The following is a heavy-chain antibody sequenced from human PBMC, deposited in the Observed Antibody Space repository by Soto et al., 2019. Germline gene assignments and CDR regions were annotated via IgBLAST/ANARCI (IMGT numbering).Heavy chain of an antibody. CDR2: ISGSGSST. Sequence: PGGSLSLSCAASGFIFSNYAMSWVRQAPGKGLEWVSFISGSGSSTYYADSVKGRFTISRGNSKNTLYLQMNSLRAEDAAVYYCVREASSSGLHLDHWGRGTLVTVSS. V-gene: IGHV3-23*01. D-gene: IGHD6-6*01. J-gene: IGHJ4*02. CDR1: GFIFSNYA. CDR3: VREASSSGLHLDH.